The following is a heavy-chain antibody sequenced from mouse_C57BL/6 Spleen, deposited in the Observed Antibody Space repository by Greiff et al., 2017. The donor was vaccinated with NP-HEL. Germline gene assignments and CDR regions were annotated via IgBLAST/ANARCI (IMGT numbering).Heavy chain of an antibody. V-gene: IGHV1-76*01. CDR3: ARYVSHYYAMDY. CDR2: IYPGSGNT. J-gene: IGHJ4*01. Sequence: VQLQESGAELVRPGASVKLSCKASGYTFTDYYINWVKQRPGQGLEWIARIYPGSGNTYYNEKFKGKATLTAEKSSSTAYMQLSSLTSEDSAVYFCARYVSHYYAMDYWGQGTSVTVSS. CDR1: GYTFTDYY.